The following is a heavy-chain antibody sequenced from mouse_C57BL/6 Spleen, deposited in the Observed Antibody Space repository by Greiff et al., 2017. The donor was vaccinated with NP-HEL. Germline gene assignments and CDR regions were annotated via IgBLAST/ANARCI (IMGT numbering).Heavy chain of an antibody. J-gene: IGHJ3*01. Sequence: VQLHQPGAELVKPGASVKLSCTASGYTFTSYWMHWVKQRPGQGLEWIGMIHPNSGSTNYNEKFKSKATLTVDKSSSTAYMQLSSLTSEDSAVYYCARRYDYGGDAWFAYWGQGTLVTVSA. V-gene: IGHV1-64*01. CDR2: IHPNSGST. D-gene: IGHD2-4*01. CDR1: GYTFTSYW. CDR3: ARRYDYGGDAWFAY.